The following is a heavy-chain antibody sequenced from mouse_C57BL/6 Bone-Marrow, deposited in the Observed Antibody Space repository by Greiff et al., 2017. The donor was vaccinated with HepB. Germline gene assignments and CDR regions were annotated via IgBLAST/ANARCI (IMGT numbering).Heavy chain of an antibody. CDR2: IHPNSGST. Sequence: QVQLQQSGAELVKPGASVKLSCKASGYTFTSYWMHWVKQRPGQGLEWIGMIHPNSGSTNYNEKFKSKATLTVDKSSSTAYMQLSSPTSEDSAVYYCARRGLYYGSIYDWGQGTTLTVSS. CDR1: GYTFTSYW. J-gene: IGHJ2*01. V-gene: IGHV1-64*01. CDR3: ARRGLYYGSIYD. D-gene: IGHD1-1*01.